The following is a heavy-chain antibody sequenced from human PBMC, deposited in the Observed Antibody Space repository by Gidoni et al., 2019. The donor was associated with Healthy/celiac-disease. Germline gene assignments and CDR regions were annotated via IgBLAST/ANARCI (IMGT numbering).Heavy chain of an antibody. J-gene: IGHJ4*02. V-gene: IGHV3-21*01. CDR1: GFTFSSYS. D-gene: IGHD3-22*01. Sequence: EVQLVESGGGLVKPGGSLRLSCAASGFTFSSYSMNWVRQAPGKGLEWVSSISSSSSYIYYADSVKGRFTISRDNAKNSLYLQMNSLRAEDTAVYYCARDWYYYDSSGPLLFDYWGQGTLVTVSS. CDR3: ARDWYYYDSSGPLLFDY. CDR2: ISSSSSYI.